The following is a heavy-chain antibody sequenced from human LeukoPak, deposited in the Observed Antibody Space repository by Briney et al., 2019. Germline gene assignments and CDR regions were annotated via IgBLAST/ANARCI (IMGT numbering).Heavy chain of an antibody. Sequence: SQTLSLTCAICGDSVSSNSAAWNWIRQSPARGLEWLGRTYYRSKWYNDYAVSVKSRITINPDTSRNQFSLQLESVTPDDTAMYYCTRTGMFADSWGQGTLVTVSS. CDR2: TYYRSKWYN. CDR3: TRTGMFADS. V-gene: IGHV6-1*01. J-gene: IGHJ4*02. D-gene: IGHD3-10*02. CDR1: GDSVSSNSAA.